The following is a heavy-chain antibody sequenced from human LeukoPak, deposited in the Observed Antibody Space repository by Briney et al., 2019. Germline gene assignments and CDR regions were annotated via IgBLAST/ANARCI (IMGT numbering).Heavy chain of an antibody. CDR1: GGSISSYY. D-gene: IGHD5-12*01. J-gene: IGHJ4*02. CDR2: IHYSGST. CDR3: ARVSGYDWESFYDY. V-gene: IGHV4-59*01. Sequence: SETLSLTCTVSGGSISSYYWSWIRQPPGKGLEWIGYIHYSGSTKYNSSLKSRITISIDTSKNQFSLKLSSVTAADTAVYYCARVSGYDWESFYDYWGQGTLVTVSS.